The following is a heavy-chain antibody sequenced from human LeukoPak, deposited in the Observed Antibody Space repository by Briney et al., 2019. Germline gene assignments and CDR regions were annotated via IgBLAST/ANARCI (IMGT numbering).Heavy chain of an antibody. CDR3: ASSVNWGSNYFDY. CDR2: IIPIFGTA. J-gene: IGHJ4*02. D-gene: IGHD7-27*01. V-gene: IGHV1-69*13. Sequence: ASVKVSRKASGGTFSSYAISWVRQAPGQGLEWMGGIIPIFGTANYAQKFQGRVTITADESTSTAYMELSSVRSEDTAVYYCASSVNWGSNYFDYWGQGTVVTVSS. CDR1: GGTFSSYA.